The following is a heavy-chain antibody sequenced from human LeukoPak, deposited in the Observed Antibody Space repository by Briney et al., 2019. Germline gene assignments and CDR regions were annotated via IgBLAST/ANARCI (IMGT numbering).Heavy chain of an antibody. CDR3: ARATYYDFWSGYYTLYDI. Sequence: RPSETLSLTCAVYGGSFSGYYWSWIRQPPAKGLEWIGEINHSGSTNYNPSLKSRVTISVDTSKNQFSLKLSSVTAADTAVYYCARATYYDFWSGYYTLYDIWGQGTMVTVSS. CDR1: GGSFSGYY. CDR2: INHSGST. D-gene: IGHD3-3*01. V-gene: IGHV4-34*01. J-gene: IGHJ3*02.